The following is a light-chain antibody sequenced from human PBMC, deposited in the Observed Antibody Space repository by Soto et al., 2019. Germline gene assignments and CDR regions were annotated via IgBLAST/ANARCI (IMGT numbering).Light chain of an antibody. Sequence: QSAPAQPASVSGSPGQSNTISCTGTSSDVGGYNYVSWSQQHPGKSPKLMIYEVSNRPSRGSNRFSGSKSGNTASLTISGLQAEDEADYYCSSYTRSSTSYVFGSGTKVTVL. V-gene: IGLV2-14*01. CDR1: SSDVGGYNY. CDR3: SSYTRSSTSYV. J-gene: IGLJ1*01. CDR2: EVS.